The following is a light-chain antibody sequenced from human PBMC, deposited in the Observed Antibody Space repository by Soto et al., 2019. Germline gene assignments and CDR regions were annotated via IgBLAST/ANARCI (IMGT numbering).Light chain of an antibody. CDR1: QSISSW. CDR3: QQYNSYPWT. Sequence: DIQMTQSPSTLSASVRDGVTITCRASQSISSWLAWYQQKPGKAPKLLIYEASSFESGVPARFSGSGSGTEFPLIISSVPDDDFVTYYGQQYNSYPWTFGQGTKVEIK. CDR2: EAS. J-gene: IGKJ1*01. V-gene: IGKV1-5*03.